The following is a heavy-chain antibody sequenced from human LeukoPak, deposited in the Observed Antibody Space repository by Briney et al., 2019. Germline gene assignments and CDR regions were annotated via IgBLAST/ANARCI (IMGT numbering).Heavy chain of an antibody. J-gene: IGHJ6*03. CDR1: AYTFTSYG. D-gene: IGHD3-3*01. CDR3: ARIQFTIFGVVTYYYMDV. CDR2: ISAYNGNT. Sequence: ASVKVSCKASAYTFTSYGISWVRQAPGQGLEWMGWISAYNGNTNYAQKLQGRVTMTTDTSTSTAYMELRSLRSDDTAVYYCARIQFTIFGVVTYYYMDVWGKGTTVTVSS. V-gene: IGHV1-18*01.